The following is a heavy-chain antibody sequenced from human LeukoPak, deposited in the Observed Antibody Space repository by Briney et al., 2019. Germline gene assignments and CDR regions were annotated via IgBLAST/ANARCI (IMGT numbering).Heavy chain of an antibody. CDR1: GGSVTSTNW. CDR3: ARHSPDIVATITPYYFDY. V-gene: IGHV4-4*02. J-gene: IGHJ4*02. Sequence: SETLSLTCDVSGGSVTSTNWWTWVRQPPGKGLEWIGEVHLDGRTNYNPSLKSRVTISVDTSKNQFSLKLSSVTAADTAVYYCARHSPDIVATITPYYFDYWGQGTLVTVSS. CDR2: VHLDGRT. D-gene: IGHD5-12*01.